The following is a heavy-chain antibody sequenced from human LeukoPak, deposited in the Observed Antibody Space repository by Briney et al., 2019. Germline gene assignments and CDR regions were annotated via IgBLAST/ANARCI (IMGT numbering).Heavy chain of an antibody. V-gene: IGHV1-69*05. Sequence: SVKVSCKASGGTFSSYAISWVRQAPGQGLEWMGGIIPIFGTANYAQKFQGRVTITTDESTSTAYMELSSLRSEDTAVYYCAADIVVVPAAAYYMDVWGKGTTVTVCS. CDR2: IIPIFGTA. D-gene: IGHD2-2*01. J-gene: IGHJ6*03. CDR3: AADIVVVPAAAYYMDV. CDR1: GGTFSSYA.